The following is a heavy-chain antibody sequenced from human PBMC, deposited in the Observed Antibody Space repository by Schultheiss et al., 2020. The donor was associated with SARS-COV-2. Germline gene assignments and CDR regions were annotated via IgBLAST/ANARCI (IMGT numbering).Heavy chain of an antibody. Sequence: GGSLRLSCAASGFTFSSYAMSWVRQAPGKGLEWVSYISSSSSYTNYADSVKGRFTISRDNAKNSLYLQMNSLRAEDTAVYYCARDHGEGYFDYWGQGTLVTVSS. CDR1: GFTFSSYA. CDR3: ARDHGEGYFDY. V-gene: IGHV3-21*05. D-gene: IGHD3-10*01. J-gene: IGHJ4*02. CDR2: ISSSSSYT.